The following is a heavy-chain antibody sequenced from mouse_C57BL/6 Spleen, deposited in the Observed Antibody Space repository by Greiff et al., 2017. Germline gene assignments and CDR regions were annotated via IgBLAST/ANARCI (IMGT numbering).Heavy chain of an antibody. CDR2: INPNNGGT. V-gene: IGHV1-26*01. CDR3: AREGGYDYGSSGYFDV. J-gene: IGHJ1*03. D-gene: IGHD1-1*01. CDR1: GYTFTDYY. Sequence: VQLQQSGPELVKPGASVKISCKASGYTFTDYYMNWVKQSHGKSLEWIGDINPNNGGTSYNQKFKGKATLTVDKSSSTAYMELRSLTSEDSAVYYCAREGGYDYGSSGYFDVWGTGTTVTVSS.